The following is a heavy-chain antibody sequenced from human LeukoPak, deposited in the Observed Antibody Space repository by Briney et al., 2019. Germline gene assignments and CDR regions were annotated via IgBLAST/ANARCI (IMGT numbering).Heavy chain of an antibody. CDR3: ARRPYSDTSGRLSDV. CDR2: IGSSGSPT. V-gene: IGHV3-48*02. J-gene: IGHJ6*02. D-gene: IGHD3-22*01. Sequence: GGSLRLSCAASGFAFSSYNMNWVRQAPGKGLEWISYIGSSGSPTHYADSVRGRFTISRDNAKNSLYLQMNSLRDDDTALYYCARRPYSDTSGRLSDVWGQGTTVTVSS. CDR1: GFAFSSYN.